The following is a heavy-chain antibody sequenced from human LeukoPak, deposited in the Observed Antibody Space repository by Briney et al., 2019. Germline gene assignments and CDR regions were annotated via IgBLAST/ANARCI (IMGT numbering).Heavy chain of an antibody. CDR1: GGSISSSSYY. D-gene: IGHD5-12*01. CDR3: ARQFPMVATLYYFDY. Sequence: PSETLSLTCTVSGGSISSSSYYWGWIRQPPGKGLEWIGGIYYSGSTYYNPSLKSRVTISVDTSKNQFSLKLSSVTAADTAVYYCARQFPMVATLYYFDYWGQGTLVTVSS. CDR2: IYYSGST. V-gene: IGHV4-39*01. J-gene: IGHJ4*02.